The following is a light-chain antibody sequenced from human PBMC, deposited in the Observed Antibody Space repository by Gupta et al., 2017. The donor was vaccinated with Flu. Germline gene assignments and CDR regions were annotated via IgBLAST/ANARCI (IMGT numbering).Light chain of an antibody. V-gene: IGKV3-20*01. CDR3: QQEDCSPWT. J-gene: IGKJ1*01. CDR1: ERLRSGY. Sequence: TLFLSPGERATASCRASERLRSGYIAWYQQKNGQAPRLLIFGSSSRATGIPDRFSGSGSGTVFTPTISRLEPEDFAVYFCQQEDCSPWTFGQGTKVEI. CDR2: GSS.